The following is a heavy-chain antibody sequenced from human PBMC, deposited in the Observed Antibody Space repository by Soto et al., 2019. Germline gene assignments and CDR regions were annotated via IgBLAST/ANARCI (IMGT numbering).Heavy chain of an antibody. CDR3: AKDRGDYYGSGSYIDY. V-gene: IGHV3-30*18. CDR1: GFTFSSYG. J-gene: IGHJ4*02. Sequence: QVQLVESGGGVVQPGRSLRLSCAASGFTFSSYGMHWVRQAPGKGLEWVAVISYDGSNKYYADSVKGRFTISRDNSKNTLYLQMKSLRAEDTAVYYCAKDRGDYYGSGSYIDYWGQGTLVTVSS. D-gene: IGHD3-10*01. CDR2: ISYDGSNK.